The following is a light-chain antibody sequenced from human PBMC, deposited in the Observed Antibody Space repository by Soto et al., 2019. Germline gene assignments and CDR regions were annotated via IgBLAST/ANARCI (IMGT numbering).Light chain of an antibody. J-gene: IGLJ1*01. CDR1: SSDFGNYNL. V-gene: IGLV2-23*02. CDR3: CSFTSSNTHV. CDR2: EVN. Sequence: SVLTQPASVSGSPGQSITISCTGTSSDFGNYNLVSWYQQHPGKVPKLILFEVNKRPSGVSGRFSGSKSGNTASLTISGLQAEDDADYYCCSFTSSNTHVFRTGTKLPVL.